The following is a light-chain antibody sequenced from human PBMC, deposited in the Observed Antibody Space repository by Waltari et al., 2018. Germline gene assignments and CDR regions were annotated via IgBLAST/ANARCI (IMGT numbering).Light chain of an antibody. CDR3: YCRGSGGAHWV. J-gene: IGLJ3*02. V-gene: IGLV3-19*01. CDR2: GRN. CDR1: RLRNTY. Sequence: SSELTQDPAVSVALGQTVRVPCQGDRLRNTYATWFQQKAGQAPLLVIYGRNNRPSGIPDRFSASTSGNTASLTITGAQAEDEADYYCYCRGSGGAHWVFGGGTKLTVL.